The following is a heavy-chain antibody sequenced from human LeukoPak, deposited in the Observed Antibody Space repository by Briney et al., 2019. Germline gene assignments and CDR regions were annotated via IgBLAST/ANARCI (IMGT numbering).Heavy chain of an antibody. V-gene: IGHV3-53*01. CDR3: ARDPYSGAYGDTYYYYMDV. J-gene: IGHJ6*03. CDR2: IYSGGTT. Sequence: GGSLRLSCAASGFTVSSNYMSWVRQAPEKGLEWVSVIYSGGTTYYADSVKGRFTISRDNARNSLYLQMNSLRAEDTAVYYCARDPYSGAYGDTYYYYMDVWGKGTTVTISS. D-gene: IGHD1-26*01. CDR1: GFTVSSNY.